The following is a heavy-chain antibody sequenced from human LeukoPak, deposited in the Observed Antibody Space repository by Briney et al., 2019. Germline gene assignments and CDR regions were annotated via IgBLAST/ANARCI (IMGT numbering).Heavy chain of an antibody. CDR1: GFTFSTYG. D-gene: IGHD1-26*01. CDR2: ISNDGSNK. CDR3: VRDSGRYSGSLFDY. V-gene: IGHV3-30*03. Sequence: GRSLRLSCVGSGFTFSTYGTHWVRQAPGKGLEWVAVISNDGSNKDYADSVKGRFTISRDNSKNTLYLQMSSLRAEDTAVYYCVRDSGRYSGSLFDYWGEGALVTVSS. J-gene: IGHJ4*02.